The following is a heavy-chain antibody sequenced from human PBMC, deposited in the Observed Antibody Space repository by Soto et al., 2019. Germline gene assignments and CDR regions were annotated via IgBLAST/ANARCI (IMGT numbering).Heavy chain of an antibody. CDR2: IYYSGST. Sequence: PSETLSLTCTVSGGSISSYYWSWIRQPPGKGLEWIGYIYYSGSTNYNPSLKSRVTISVDTSKNQFSLKLSSVTAADTAVYYCARWFPRSGDFDYWGQGTLVTVSS. CDR1: GGSISSYY. V-gene: IGHV4-59*01. J-gene: IGHJ4*02. CDR3: ARWFPRSGDFDY. D-gene: IGHD3-3*01.